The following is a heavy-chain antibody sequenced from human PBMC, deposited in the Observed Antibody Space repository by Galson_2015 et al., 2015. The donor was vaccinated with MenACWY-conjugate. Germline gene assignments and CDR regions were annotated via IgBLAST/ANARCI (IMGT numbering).Heavy chain of an antibody. CDR2: ISAYTGNT. CDR3: ARHSIKYFLLFDY. Sequence: SVKVSCKASGYTFTNYGITWVRQAPGQGLEWMGWISAYTGNTNYAQKLQGRVTMTTDTPTNTAYLELRSLRSGDTAVYYCARHSIKYFLLFDYWGQGTLVTVSS. D-gene: IGHD2/OR15-2a*01. CDR1: GYTFTNYG. V-gene: IGHV1-18*01. J-gene: IGHJ4*02.